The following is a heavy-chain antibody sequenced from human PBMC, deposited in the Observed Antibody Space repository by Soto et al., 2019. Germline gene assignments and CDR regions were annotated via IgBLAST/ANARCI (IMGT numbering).Heavy chain of an antibody. CDR3: ARYISYCSSTSCYSYFDY. CDR2: INHSGST. Sequence: SETLSLTCAVSGGSISSSNWWSWVRQPPGKGLEWIGEINHSGSTNYNPSLKSRVTISVDTSKNQFSLKLSSVTAADTAVYYFARYISYCSSTSCYSYFDYWGQGTLVTVSS. CDR1: GGSISSSNW. V-gene: IGHV4-4*02. D-gene: IGHD2-2*01. J-gene: IGHJ4*02.